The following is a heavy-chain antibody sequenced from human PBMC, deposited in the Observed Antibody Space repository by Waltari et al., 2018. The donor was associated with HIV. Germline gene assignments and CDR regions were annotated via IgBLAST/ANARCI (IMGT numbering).Heavy chain of an antibody. J-gene: IGHJ5*02. CDR2: IYSGGNT. Sequence: QLQLQESGPGLVKPSETLSLTCTVSGGSITSSSSFGAWSRQPPGKGLVWIGNIYSGGNTYYNPSLQSRVTMSVDRSNSQFSLRLSSVTAADTGVYYCARRVVPGSTLDPWGPGALVTVSS. CDR1: GGSITSSSSF. D-gene: IGHD2-15*01. CDR3: ARRVVPGSTLDP. V-gene: IGHV4-39*01.